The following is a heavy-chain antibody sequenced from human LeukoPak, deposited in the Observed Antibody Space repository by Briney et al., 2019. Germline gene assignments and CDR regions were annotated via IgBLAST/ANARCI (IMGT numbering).Heavy chain of an antibody. J-gene: IGHJ6*03. CDR2: IYYRGST. Sequence: SETLSLTCTVSGGSISSYYWSWIRQPPGKGLEWIGYIYYRGSTNYNPSLKSRVTLSVDTSKNQFSLKLSSVTAADTAVYYCARVGPGDYYYYYYMDVWGKGTTVTVSS. V-gene: IGHV4-59*01. CDR3: ARVGPGDYYYYYYMDV. D-gene: IGHD1-14*01. CDR1: GGSISSYY.